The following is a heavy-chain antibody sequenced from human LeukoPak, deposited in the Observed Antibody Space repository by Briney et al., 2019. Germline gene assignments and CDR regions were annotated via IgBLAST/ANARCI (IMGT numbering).Heavy chain of an antibody. CDR1: GFSFNTYA. CDR3: ARDSGGDTYNDYFDS. CDR2: INYNGDSA. J-gene: IGHJ4*02. V-gene: IGHV3-64*01. D-gene: IGHD5-24*01. Sequence: GGSLRLPCAASGFSFNTYAMHWVRQAPGKGLEYVSAINYNGDSAYYANSVKGRFIISRDNSKKTLFLQMGSLRAEDTAVYYCARDSGGDTYNDYFDSWGQGTLVTVSS.